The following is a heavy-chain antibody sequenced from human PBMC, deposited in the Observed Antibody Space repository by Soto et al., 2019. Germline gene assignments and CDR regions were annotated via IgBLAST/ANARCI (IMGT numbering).Heavy chain of an antibody. V-gene: IGHV1-2*04. CDR2: INPNSGGT. Sequence: ASVKVSCKASGYTFTGYYMHWVRQAPGQGLEWMGWINPNSGGTNYAQKFQGWVTMTRDTSISTAYMELSRLRSDDTAVYYCARRGYSYGYGKYYGMDVWGQGTTVTVSS. D-gene: IGHD5-18*01. J-gene: IGHJ6*02. CDR1: GYTFTGYY. CDR3: ARRGYSYGYGKYYGMDV.